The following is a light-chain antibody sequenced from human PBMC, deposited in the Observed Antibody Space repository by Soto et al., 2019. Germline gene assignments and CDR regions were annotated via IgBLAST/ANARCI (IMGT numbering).Light chain of an antibody. V-gene: IGLV1-51*01. Sequence: QSVLTQPPSVSAAPGQKVTISCSGSRSNIGNNYVSWYQQLPGTAPKLLIYDNNKRPSGIPDRFSGSKSGTSATLGITGLQTGDEADYYCGTWDSSLSGLVFGGGTKVTVL. CDR3: GTWDSSLSGLV. CDR1: RSNIGNNY. CDR2: DNN. J-gene: IGLJ2*01.